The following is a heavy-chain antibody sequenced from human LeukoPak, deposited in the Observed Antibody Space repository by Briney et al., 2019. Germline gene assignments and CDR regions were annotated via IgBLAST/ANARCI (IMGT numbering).Heavy chain of an antibody. V-gene: IGHV5-51*01. J-gene: IGHJ4*02. Sequence: GESLKISCKGSGYSFTSYWIGWVRQMPGKGLEWMGIIYPGDSDTRYSLSFQGQVTISADKSISTAYLQWSSLKASDTAMYYCARLGYYYDSSGYVYYFDYWGQGTLVTVSS. CDR3: ARLGYYYDSSGYVYYFDY. CDR2: IYPGDSDT. D-gene: IGHD3-22*01. CDR1: GYSFTSYW.